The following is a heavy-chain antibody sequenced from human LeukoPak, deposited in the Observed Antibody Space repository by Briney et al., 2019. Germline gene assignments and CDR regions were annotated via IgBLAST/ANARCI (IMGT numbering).Heavy chain of an antibody. Sequence: ASVKVSCKASGYTFTSYYMHWVRQAPGQGLEWMGIINPSGGSTSYAQKFQGRVTMTRDMSTSTVYMELSSLRSEDTAVYYCARETIGGTMVRGVTTPPDYWGQGTLVTVSS. CDR3: ARETIGGTMVRGVTTPPDY. D-gene: IGHD3-10*01. J-gene: IGHJ4*02. V-gene: IGHV1-46*01. CDR1: GYTFTSYY. CDR2: INPSGGST.